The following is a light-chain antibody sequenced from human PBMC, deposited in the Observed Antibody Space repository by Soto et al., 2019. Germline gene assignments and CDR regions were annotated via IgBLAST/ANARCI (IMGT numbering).Light chain of an antibody. V-gene: IGKV3-11*01. J-gene: IGKJ5*01. CDR2: DTS. CDR3: QQRSNWPRSIT. CDR1: QTVSNK. Sequence: EIVLTQSPATLSSSPGERATLSCRASQTVSNKLAWYQHKPGQAPRLLIYDTSNRATGIPARFRGSGSGTDFTLTISRLEPEDFAVYYCQQRSNWPRSITFGQGTRLEIK.